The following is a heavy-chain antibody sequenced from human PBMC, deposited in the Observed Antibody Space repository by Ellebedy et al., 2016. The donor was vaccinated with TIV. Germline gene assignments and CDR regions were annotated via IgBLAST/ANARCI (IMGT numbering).Heavy chain of an antibody. Sequence: GESLKISCAASGFTFSTYAMHWVRQAPGKGLEWVALISSDGSNKYYTDSVKGRFTISRDNSRNTLYLQTDSLRSEDTAVYYCVRGTYNWNVTPCFGDYWGQGILVTVSS. V-gene: IGHV3-30-3*01. D-gene: IGHD1-20*01. CDR1: GFTFSTYA. CDR3: VRGTYNWNVTPCFGDY. J-gene: IGHJ4*02. CDR2: ISSDGSNK.